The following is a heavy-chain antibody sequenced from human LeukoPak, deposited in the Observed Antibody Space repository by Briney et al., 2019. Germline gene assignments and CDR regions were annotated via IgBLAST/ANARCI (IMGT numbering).Heavy chain of an antibody. D-gene: IGHD6-13*01. CDR1: GGSISSYY. V-gene: IGHV4-4*07. Sequence: PSETLSLTCTVSGGSISSYYWSWIRQPAGKGLEWIGRIYTSGSTNYNPSLKSRVTMSVDTSKNQFSPKLSSVTAADTAVYYCARDAAADNYYYYMDVWGKGTTVTVSS. CDR3: ARDAAADNYYYYMDV. CDR2: IYTSGST. J-gene: IGHJ6*03.